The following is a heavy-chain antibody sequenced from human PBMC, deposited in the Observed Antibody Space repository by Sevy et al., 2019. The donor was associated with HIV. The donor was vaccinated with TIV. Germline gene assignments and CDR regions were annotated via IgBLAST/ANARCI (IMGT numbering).Heavy chain of an antibody. CDR1: GDSISNYY. D-gene: IGHD1-26*01. Sequence: SETLSLTCTVSGDSISNYYWSWIRQPPGKGLEWIGYIYYNGSANYNPSLKSRVTISVDTSKNQISLRLISVTAADTAVFYCARFLYSGTYYSFDPWGQGTLVTVSS. CDR3: ARFLYSGTYYSFDP. J-gene: IGHJ5*02. CDR2: IYYNGSA. V-gene: IGHV4-59*08.